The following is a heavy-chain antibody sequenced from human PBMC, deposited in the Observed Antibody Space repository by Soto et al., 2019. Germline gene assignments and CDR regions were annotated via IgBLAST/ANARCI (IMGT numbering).Heavy chain of an antibody. CDR2: ISGDGTTT. Sequence: EVQLVESGGGLVQPGEALRLACAASGFSIRKYWMHWVRQAPGKGPVWVSYISGDGTTTDYAGSVKGRFTISRDNAKNKLFLQMDSRRVEDTAIYFFAIQDCTNDVCLEAAVTVGGALEYWGRGAQVTVSS. D-gene: IGHD2-8*01. J-gene: IGHJ4*02. CDR3: AIQDCTNDVCLEAAVTVGGALEY. V-gene: IGHV3-74*01. CDR1: GFSIRKYW.